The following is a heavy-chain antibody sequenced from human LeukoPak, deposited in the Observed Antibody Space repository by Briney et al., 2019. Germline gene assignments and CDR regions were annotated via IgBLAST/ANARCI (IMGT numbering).Heavy chain of an antibody. CDR3: EREGEGRKVGCAYYFYGMDV. CDR2: ISDSGGST. V-gene: IGHV3-23*01. D-gene: IGHD3-16*01. J-gene: IGHJ6*02. Sequence: GGSLRLSCAVSGITLGNYGMSWVRQPPGKGLEWVAGISDSGGSTIYADSVKGRFTIARDNAKNSLYMQMNSLRGEDTAVYYCEREGEGRKVGCAYYFYGMDVWGQGTTVTVSS. CDR1: GITLGNYG.